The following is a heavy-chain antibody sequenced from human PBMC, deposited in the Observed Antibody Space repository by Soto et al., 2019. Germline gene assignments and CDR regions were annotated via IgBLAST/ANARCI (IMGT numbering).Heavy chain of an antibody. V-gene: IGHV3-7*05. CDR3: SRRLEV. CDR2: IGQDGSEK. CDR1: GFSFSDSW. Sequence: EVQLVESGGGLVQPGGSLRLSCAASGFSFSDSWMDWVRQAPGKGLEWVANIGQDGSEKNYVDSVKGRFTISRDNAKNSLYLQMTTLRADDTAVYYCSRRLEVWGQGTTVTVSS. J-gene: IGHJ6*02.